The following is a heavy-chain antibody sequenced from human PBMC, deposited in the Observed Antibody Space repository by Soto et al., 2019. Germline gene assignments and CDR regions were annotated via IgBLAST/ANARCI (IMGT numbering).Heavy chain of an antibody. D-gene: IGHD4-4*01. J-gene: IGHJ6*02. CDR2: MNPNSGNT. CDR1: GYTFTSYD. V-gene: IGHV1-8*01. Sequence: ASVKVSCKASGYTFTSYDINWVRQATGQGLEWMGWMNPNSGNTGYAQKFQGRVTMTRNTSISTAYMELSSLRSEDTAVYYCAGGHVEGLHNYYYYGMDVWGQGTTVTVSS. CDR3: AGGHVEGLHNYYYYGMDV.